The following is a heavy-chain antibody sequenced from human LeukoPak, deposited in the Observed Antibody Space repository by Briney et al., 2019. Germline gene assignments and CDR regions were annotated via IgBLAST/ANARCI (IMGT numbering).Heavy chain of an antibody. D-gene: IGHD3-22*01. J-gene: IGHJ4*02. CDR1: GFTFDDYG. V-gene: IGHV3-20*04. CDR3: ARGVPYYYDSSGYYWYYFDY. CDR2: INWNGGST. Sequence: TGGSLRLSCAASGFTFDDYGMSWVRQAPGKGLEWVSGINWNGGSTGYAGSVEGRFTISRDNAKNSLYLQMNSLRAEDTALYYCARGVPYYYDSSGYYWYYFDYWGQGTLVTVSS.